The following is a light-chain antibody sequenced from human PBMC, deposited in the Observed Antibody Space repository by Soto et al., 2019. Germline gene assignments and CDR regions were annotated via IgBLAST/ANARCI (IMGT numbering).Light chain of an antibody. CDR2: GAS. CDR1: QSVSSSY. Sequence: EIVLTQSPGTLSVSPGERATLSCRASQSVSSSYLAWYQQKPGQAPRLPIYGASSRATGIPDRFSGSGSGTDFTLTISRLEPEDFAVYYCQQYGSSFGQGTKVDIK. V-gene: IGKV3-20*01. J-gene: IGKJ1*01. CDR3: QQYGSS.